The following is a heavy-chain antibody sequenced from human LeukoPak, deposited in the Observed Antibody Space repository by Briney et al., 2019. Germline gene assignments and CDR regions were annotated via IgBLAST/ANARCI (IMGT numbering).Heavy chain of an antibody. CDR3: ARGPVVVVAATLSWFDP. Sequence: ASETLSLTCAVYGGSFSGYYWSWIRQPPGKGLEWIGEINHSGSTNYNPSLKSRVTISVDTSKNQFSLKLSSVTAADTAVYYCARGPVVVVAATLSWFDPWGQGTLVTVSS. D-gene: IGHD2-15*01. V-gene: IGHV4-34*01. J-gene: IGHJ5*02. CDR2: INHSGST. CDR1: GGSFSGYY.